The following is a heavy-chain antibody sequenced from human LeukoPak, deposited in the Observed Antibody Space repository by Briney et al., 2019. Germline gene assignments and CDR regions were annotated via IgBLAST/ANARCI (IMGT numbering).Heavy chain of an antibody. CDR3: ARVAILTGYYLTYYFDY. D-gene: IGHD3-9*01. J-gene: IGHJ4*02. CDR1: GFTFSDYY. V-gene: IGHV3-11*04. Sequence: SGGSLRLSCAASGFTFSDYYMSWIRQAPGKGLEWVSYISSSGSTIYYADSVKGRFTISRDNAKNSLYLQMNSLRAEDTAVYYCARVAILTGYYLTYYFDYWGQGTLVTVSS. CDR2: ISSSGSTI.